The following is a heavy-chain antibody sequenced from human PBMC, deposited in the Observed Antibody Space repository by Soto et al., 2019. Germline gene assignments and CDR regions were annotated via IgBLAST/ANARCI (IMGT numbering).Heavy chain of an antibody. D-gene: IGHD2-15*01. V-gene: IGHV3-11*05. Sequence: GGSLRLSCAASGFTFSDYYMSWIRQAPGKGLEWVSYISSSSSYTNYADSVKGRFTISRDNAKNSLYLQMNSLRAEDTAVYYCAKVVAASPRFRFEYFQHWGQGTLVTVSS. CDR2: ISSSSSYT. CDR1: GFTFSDYY. J-gene: IGHJ1*01. CDR3: AKVVAASPRFRFEYFQH.